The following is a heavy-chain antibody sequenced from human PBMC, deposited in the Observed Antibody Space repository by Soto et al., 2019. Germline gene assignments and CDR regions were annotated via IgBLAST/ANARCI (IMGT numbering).Heavy chain of an antibody. CDR3: ARDNQQPEEYYYGLDV. J-gene: IGHJ6*02. D-gene: IGHD6-13*01. CDR1: GGSLSSYY. V-gene: IGHV4-4*07. Sequence: LSLTCPVSGGSLSSYYWNWIRQPAGKGLEWIGRIYISGSTNYNPSLKSRVTMSVDTSKNQFSLKLSSVTAADTAVYYCARDNQQPEEYYYGLDVWGQGTTVTVSS. CDR2: IYISGST.